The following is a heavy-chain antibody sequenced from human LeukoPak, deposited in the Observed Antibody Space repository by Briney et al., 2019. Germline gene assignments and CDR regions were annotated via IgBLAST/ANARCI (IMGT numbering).Heavy chain of an antibody. CDR3: ARHSGSYYFDY. V-gene: IGHV4-59*08. D-gene: IGHD1-26*01. CDR2: IYYSGST. CDR1: GGSISSYY. Sequence: SETLSLTCTVSGGSISSYYWSWIRQPPGKGLEWIGYIYYSGSTNYNPSLKSRVTISVDTSKNQFSLKLSSVTAADTAVYYCARHSGSYYFDYWGQGTLVTVSS. J-gene: IGHJ4*02.